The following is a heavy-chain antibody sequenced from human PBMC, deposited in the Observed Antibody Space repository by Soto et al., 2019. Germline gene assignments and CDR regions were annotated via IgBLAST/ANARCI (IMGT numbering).Heavy chain of an antibody. J-gene: IGHJ4*02. Sequence: QVQLVESGGGVIQPGRSLRLSCAASGLDFRNNDMHWVRQAPGKGLEWVAVISHDSRNIFYVDSVKGRFTGSRDNSKNTLYLEMNSLGAEDTAVYFCAKVVDKTLDDFWGLGTLVVVSS. CDR2: ISHDSRNI. CDR1: GLDFRNND. V-gene: IGHV3-30*18. D-gene: IGHD3-10*01. CDR3: AKVVDKTLDDF.